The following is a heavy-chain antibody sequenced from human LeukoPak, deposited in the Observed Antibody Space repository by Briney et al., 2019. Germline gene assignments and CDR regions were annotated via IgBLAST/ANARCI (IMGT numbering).Heavy chain of an antibody. CDR1: GFTLSSYW. D-gene: IGHD5-18*01. V-gene: IGHV3-74*01. J-gene: IGHJ5*02. Sequence: GGSLRLSCAASGFTLSSYWMHWVRQAPGKGLVWVSRINTDGSSTSYADSVKGRFTISRDNSKNTLYLQMNSLRAEDTAVYYCAKGLTSYGYNWFDPWGQGTLVTVSS. CDR3: AKGLTSYGYNWFDP. CDR2: INTDGSST.